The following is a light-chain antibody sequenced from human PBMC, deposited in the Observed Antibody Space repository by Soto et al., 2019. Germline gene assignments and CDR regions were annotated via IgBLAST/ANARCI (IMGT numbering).Light chain of an antibody. J-gene: IGKJ1*01. Sequence: DVQLTQPPSTKKGSLGYRVTITCRASQTISSWLAWYQQKPGKAPKLLIYKASTLKSGVPSRFSGSGSGTEFTLTISSLQPDDFATYYCQHYNSYSEAFGQGTKVDI. CDR1: QTISSW. V-gene: IGKV1-5*03. CDR3: QHYNSYSEA. CDR2: KAS.